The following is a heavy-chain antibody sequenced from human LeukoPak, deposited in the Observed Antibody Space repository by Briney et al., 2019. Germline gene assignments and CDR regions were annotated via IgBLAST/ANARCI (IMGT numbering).Heavy chain of an antibody. D-gene: IGHD5-18*01. CDR3: AKDALIGRGYSYGYYDY. Sequence: GGSLRLSCAASGFTFSTYAMSWVRQAPGKGLEWVSAISGNGDSTYYAGSVKGRFTISRDNSKNTLYLQMNSLRAEDTAAYYCAKDALIGRGYSYGYYDYWGQGTLVTVSS. CDR1: GFTFSTYA. J-gene: IGHJ4*02. V-gene: IGHV3-23*01. CDR2: ISGNGDST.